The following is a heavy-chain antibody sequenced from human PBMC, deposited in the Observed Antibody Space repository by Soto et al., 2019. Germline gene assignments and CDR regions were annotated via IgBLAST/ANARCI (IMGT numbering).Heavy chain of an antibody. D-gene: IGHD6-19*01. V-gene: IGHV4-39*02. CDR2: TFYGGTT. CDR1: GASLSGSDY. J-gene: IGHJ6*03. CDR3: GRVGGWDYYYYIDV. Sequence: QLQLQESGPGLVKPSETLSLTCTVSGASLSGSDYWVWIRQPPGKGLEWVGSTFYGGTTYYSPSLKSRVTISTDTSKNQFSLKLSSVTAADTAVYYCGRVGGWDYYYYIDVWGKGTTVTVSS.